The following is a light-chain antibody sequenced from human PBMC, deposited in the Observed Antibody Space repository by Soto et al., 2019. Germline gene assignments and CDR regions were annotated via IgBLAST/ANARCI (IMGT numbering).Light chain of an antibody. Sequence: DIQMTQSPSSLSASVGDRVTITCRASQSISSYLNWYQQKPGKAPNFLMYAASSLQSGVPSRFSGSGSGTDYTLTISSLQLGDFATYYCQQSYSIPWTFGQGTKVDIK. J-gene: IGKJ1*01. CDR2: AAS. CDR3: QQSYSIPWT. V-gene: IGKV1-39*01. CDR1: QSISSY.